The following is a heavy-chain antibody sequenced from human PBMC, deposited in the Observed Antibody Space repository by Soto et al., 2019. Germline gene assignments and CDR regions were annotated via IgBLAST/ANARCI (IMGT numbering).Heavy chain of an antibody. CDR2: ISDTGGGT. V-gene: IGHV3-23*01. D-gene: IGHD3-22*01. CDR3: AVGRHKTSGSNTWFDP. Sequence: QPGGSLRLSCAASGVNFSSYAMNWVRQAPGKGLEWVSTISDTGGGTFYAGSVKGRFTISRDNSKNTLYLQMHSLRADDSAIYFCAVGRHKTSGSNTWFDPWGRGTLVTVSS. J-gene: IGHJ5*02. CDR1: GVNFSSYA.